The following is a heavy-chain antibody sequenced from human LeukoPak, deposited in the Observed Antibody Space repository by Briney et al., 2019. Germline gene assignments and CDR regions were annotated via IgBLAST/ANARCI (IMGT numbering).Heavy chain of an antibody. CDR3: ARASYDSFDY. D-gene: IGHD2-2*01. CDR1: GFSFSTQR. Sequence: GGSLRLSCAASGFSFSTQRMHWVRQAPGKGLVWVSYINIDERITGYADSVKGRFTISRDNAKNTLYLQMNSLRAEDTAVYYCARASYDSFDYWGQGTLVTVSS. J-gene: IGHJ4*02. CDR2: INIDERIT. V-gene: IGHV3-74*01.